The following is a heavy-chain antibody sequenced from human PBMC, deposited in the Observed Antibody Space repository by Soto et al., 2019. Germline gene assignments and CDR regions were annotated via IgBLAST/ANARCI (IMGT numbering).Heavy chain of an antibody. D-gene: IGHD2-21*02. CDR2: ISSDGGSK. J-gene: IGHJ6*02. CDR1: GFTLRTYG. Sequence: GGSLRLSCAASGFTLRTYGMHWVRQAPGKGLEWMAVISSDGGSKNYADSVEGRFTISRDSSKNTLYLQMNSLRIEDTAVYYCAKDGTADYHYAMDVWGQGTTVTVSS. CDR3: AKDGTADYHYAMDV. V-gene: IGHV3-30*18.